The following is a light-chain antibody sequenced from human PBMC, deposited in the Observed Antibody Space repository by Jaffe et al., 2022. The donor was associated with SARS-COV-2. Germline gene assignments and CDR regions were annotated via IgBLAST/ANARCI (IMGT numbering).Light chain of an antibody. Sequence: QLVLTQSPSASASLGASVKLTCTLSSGHSSYAIAWHQQQPEKGPRYLMKLHNDGSHNKGDGVPDRFSGSSSGAERYLTISSLQSDDEADYYCQTWDTGVQVFGGGTKLTVL. CDR1: SGHSSYA. J-gene: IGLJ3*02. V-gene: IGLV4-69*01. CDR2: LHNDGSH. CDR3: QTWDTGVQV.